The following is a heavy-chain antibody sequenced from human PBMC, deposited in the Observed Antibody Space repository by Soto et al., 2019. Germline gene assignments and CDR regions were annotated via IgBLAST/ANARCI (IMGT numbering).Heavy chain of an antibody. CDR3: ARVRGPSCGGDFYPQTPNWFDP. CDR1: GGSISSGGCF. CDR2: IYHSGST. V-gene: IGHV4-30-2*01. Sequence: QLQLQESGSGLVKPSQTLSLTCAVSGGSISSGGCFWSWIRQPPGKGLEWIGYIYHSGSTYYNPSLKSAARISVNRSKNQFSLKLSSVTAADTAVYYCARVRGPSCGGDFYPQTPNWFDPWGQGTLVTVSS. D-gene: IGHD2-21*02. J-gene: IGHJ5*02.